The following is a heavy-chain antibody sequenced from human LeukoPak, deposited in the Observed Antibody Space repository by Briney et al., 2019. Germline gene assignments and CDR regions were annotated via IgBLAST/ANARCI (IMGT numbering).Heavy chain of an antibody. CDR2: IIPIFGTA. CDR1: GGTFSSYA. V-gene: IGHV1-69*05. D-gene: IGHD4-11*01. J-gene: IGHJ6*03. Sequence: ASVKVSCKASGGTFSSYAISWVRQVPGQGLEWMGGIIPIFGTANYAQKFQGRVTITTDESTSTAYMELSSLRSEDTAVYYCARPTVTNYYYYMDVWGKGTTVTVSS. CDR3: ARPTVTNYYYYMDV.